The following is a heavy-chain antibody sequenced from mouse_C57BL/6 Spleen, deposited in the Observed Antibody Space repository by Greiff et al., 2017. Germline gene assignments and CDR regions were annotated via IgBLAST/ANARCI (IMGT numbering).Heavy chain of an antibody. J-gene: IGHJ4*01. CDR2: IYPGSGST. V-gene: IGHV1-55*01. CDR3: ATTMVTTGAMGD. D-gene: IGHD2-2*01. Sequence: QVQLQQPGAELVKPGASVKMSCKASGYTFTSYWITWVKQRPGQGLEWIGDIYPGSGSTNYNEKFKSKATLTVDTSSSTAYMQLSSLTSEDSAVYYCATTMVTTGAMGDWGQGTSVTVSS. CDR1: GYTFTSYW.